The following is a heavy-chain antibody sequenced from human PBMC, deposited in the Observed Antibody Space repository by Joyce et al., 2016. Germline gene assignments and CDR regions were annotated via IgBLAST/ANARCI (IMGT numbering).Heavy chain of an antibody. V-gene: IGHV4-61*01. D-gene: IGHD3-22*01. J-gene: IGHJ3*02. CDR2: IFHSWNT. Sequence: QMQLQESGPGLVKPSETLSLTCTVSGGSVSSGSYYWTWIRQSPGKGLEWVGYIFHSWNTNYNPSLKSRLTMSLDTSKNQFSLNLRSLTVADTAVYYCARDSSGDAFDIWGQGTLVTVSS. CDR3: ARDSSGDAFDI. CDR1: GGSVSSGSYY.